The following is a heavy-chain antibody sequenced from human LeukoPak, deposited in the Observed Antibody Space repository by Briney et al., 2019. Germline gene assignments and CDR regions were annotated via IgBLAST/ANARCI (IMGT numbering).Heavy chain of an antibody. J-gene: IGHJ6*03. CDR3: ASEVAGDFWSGYYTRGYYYYYMDV. CDR2: IYTSGST. D-gene: IGHD3-3*01. CDR1: GGSISSYY. Sequence: SETLSLTCTVSGGSISSYYWSWIRQPAGKGLEWIGRIYTSGSTNYNPSLKSRVTMSVDTSKNQFSLKLSSVTAADTAVYYCASEVAGDFWSGYYTRGYYYYYMDVWGKGTTVTVSS. V-gene: IGHV4-4*07.